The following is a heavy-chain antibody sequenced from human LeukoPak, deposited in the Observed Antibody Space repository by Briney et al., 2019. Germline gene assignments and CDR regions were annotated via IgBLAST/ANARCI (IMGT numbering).Heavy chain of an antibody. J-gene: IGHJ3*01. Sequence: ASVKVSCKASGYTFIDNYIHWVRQAPGQGFEWMGWINPNSGGTNYAQKFHGRVTMTRDTSVSTAYMELSRLRSDDTAVYYCARTGRYSVVVPAAHGDWFDPWGQGTMVTVSS. V-gene: IGHV1-2*02. D-gene: IGHD2-2*01. CDR2: INPNSGGT. CDR1: GYTFIDNY. CDR3: ARTGRYSVVVPAAHGDWFDP.